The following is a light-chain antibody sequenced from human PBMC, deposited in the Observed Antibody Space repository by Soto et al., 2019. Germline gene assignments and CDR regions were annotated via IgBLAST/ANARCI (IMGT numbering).Light chain of an antibody. Sequence: EIVLTQSPATLSLSPGERATLSCRASQSVSSYLAWYQQKPGQAPRLLIYDASNRATGIPARFSGGGSGTDFTLTISSLEPEDFAVYYCQHYAMSPPFTFGPGTKVH. CDR3: QHYAMSPPFT. CDR1: QSVSSY. CDR2: DAS. J-gene: IGKJ3*01. V-gene: IGKV3-11*01.